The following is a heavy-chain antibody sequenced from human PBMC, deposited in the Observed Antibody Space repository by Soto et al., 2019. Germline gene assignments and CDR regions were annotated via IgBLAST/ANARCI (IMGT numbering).Heavy chain of an antibody. CDR2: ISDSGATT. V-gene: IGHV3-23*01. J-gene: IGHJ4*02. Sequence: TGGSLRLSCAASGFPFGENAMSWVRQAPGKGLEWVSGISDSGATTYYADSVRGRFTISRDNSKNTLYLQMKSLRAEDSASYYCAKEDTSSGSLDYWDQGALVTVSS. CDR1: GFPFGENA. D-gene: IGHD6-19*01. CDR3: AKEDTSSGSLDY.